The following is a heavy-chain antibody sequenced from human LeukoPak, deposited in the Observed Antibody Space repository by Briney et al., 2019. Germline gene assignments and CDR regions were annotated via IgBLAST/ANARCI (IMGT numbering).Heavy chain of an antibody. CDR2: INPNSGGT. D-gene: IGHD2-15*01. CDR1: GYTFTGYY. CDR3: ARPVVVAATDHYYYYYMDV. Sequence: GASVKVSCKTSGYTFTGYYMHWVRQAPGQGLEWMGWINPNSGGTNYAQKFQGRVTMTRDTSISTAYMELSRLRSDDTAVYYCARPVVVAATDHYYYYYMDVWGKGTTVTVSS. J-gene: IGHJ6*03. V-gene: IGHV1-2*02.